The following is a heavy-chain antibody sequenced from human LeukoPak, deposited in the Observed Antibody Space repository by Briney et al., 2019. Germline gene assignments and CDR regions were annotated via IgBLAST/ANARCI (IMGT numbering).Heavy chain of an antibody. CDR1: GFTFRTYG. V-gene: IGHV3-48*01. CDR3: AKDAIFGVVIMEYYFDY. Sequence: GGSLRLSCAASGFTFRTYGMNWVRQAPGKGLEWISYINSNSDTVHYSNSVEGRFTISRDNSKNTLYLHMNSLRAEDTAVYYCAKDAIFGVVIMEYYFDYWGQGTLVTVSS. J-gene: IGHJ4*02. CDR2: INSNSDTV. D-gene: IGHD3-3*01.